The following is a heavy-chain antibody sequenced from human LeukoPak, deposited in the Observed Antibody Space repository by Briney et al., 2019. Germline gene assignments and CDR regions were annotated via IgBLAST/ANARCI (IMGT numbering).Heavy chain of an antibody. Sequence: PSETLSLTCTVSGGSTASSSHYWGWIRQPPGKGLEWIAIMYYTGSTYYNPPLRSRVSISVDTSRNQFSLKLTSVTAADTAVYYCARHRIQPPVLMDVWGQGTTVTVSS. D-gene: IGHD5-18*01. CDR3: ARHRIQPPVLMDV. CDR1: GGSTASSSHY. CDR2: MYYTGST. V-gene: IGHV4-39*01. J-gene: IGHJ6*02.